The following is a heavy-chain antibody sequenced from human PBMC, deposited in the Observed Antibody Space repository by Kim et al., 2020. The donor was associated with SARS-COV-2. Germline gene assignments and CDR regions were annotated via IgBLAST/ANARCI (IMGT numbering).Heavy chain of an antibody. V-gene: IGHV1-69*13. CDR3: ARPRRSRGYSGYQPVYYGMDV. CDR2: IIPIFGTA. Sequence: SVKVSCKASGGTFSSYAISWVRQAPGQGLEWMGGIIPIFGTANYAQKFQGRVTITADESTSTAYMELSSLRSEDTAVYYCARPRRSRGYSGYQPVYYGMDVWGQGTTVTVSS. J-gene: IGHJ6*02. CDR1: GGTFSSYA. D-gene: IGHD5-12*01.